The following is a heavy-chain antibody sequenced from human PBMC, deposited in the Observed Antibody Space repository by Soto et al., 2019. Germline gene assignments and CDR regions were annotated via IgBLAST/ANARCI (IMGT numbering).Heavy chain of an antibody. CDR1: GFIFTNAW. CDR3: TTGGYSGSYYAFDV. CDR2: IKSKTEGGTK. D-gene: IGHD1-26*01. V-gene: IGHV3-15*01. Sequence: GGSLRLSCAASGFIFTNAWMNWVRQAPGKGLEWVGRIKSKTEGGTKDYAAPVKGRFTISRDDSKNTLFLQMNSLTTEDTAVYYCTTGGYSGSYYAFDVWGQGTMVTVSS. J-gene: IGHJ3*01.